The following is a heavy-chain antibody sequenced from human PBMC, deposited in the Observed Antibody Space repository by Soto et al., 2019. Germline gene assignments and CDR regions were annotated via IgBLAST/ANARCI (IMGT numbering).Heavy chain of an antibody. J-gene: IGHJ6*02. D-gene: IGHD1-26*01. CDR3: ARAGGSPKPGYYYGMDV. CDR2: ISSSSSYI. V-gene: IGHV3-21*01. Sequence: EVQLVESGGGLVKPGGSLRLSCAASGFTFSSYSMSWVRQAPGKGLEWVSSISSSSSYIYYADSVKGRFTISRDNAKNSLYLQMNSLRAEDTAVYYCARAGGSPKPGYYYGMDVWGQGTTVTVSS. CDR1: GFTFSSYS.